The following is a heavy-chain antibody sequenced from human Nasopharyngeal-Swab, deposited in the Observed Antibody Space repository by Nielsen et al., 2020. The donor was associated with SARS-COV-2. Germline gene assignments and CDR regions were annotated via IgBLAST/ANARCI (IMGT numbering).Heavy chain of an antibody. CDR1: GFSFSEYY. J-gene: IGHJ3*02. Sequence: GESLKISCAASGFSFSEYYMSWIRQAPGKGLEWVSYISSSGSTIYYADSVKGRLTISRDNAKNSLYLQMNSLRAEDTAVYYCAREGFGDADAFDIWGQGTMVTVSS. V-gene: IGHV3-11*04. D-gene: IGHD3-10*01. CDR3: AREGFGDADAFDI. CDR2: ISSSGSTI.